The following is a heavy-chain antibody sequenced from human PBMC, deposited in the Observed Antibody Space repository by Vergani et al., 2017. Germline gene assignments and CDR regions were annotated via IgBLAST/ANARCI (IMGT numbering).Heavy chain of an antibody. CDR2: ISHTGSA. J-gene: IGHJ5*02. D-gene: IGHD3-9*01. CDR1: GDSIENDEFD. V-gene: IGHV4-31*03. CDR3: ARRAVYDPLTGKTNYFDP. Sequence: QVVLQESGPGLVKASQTLSLTCTLSGDSIENDEFDWSWLRHRPGKGLEWIGYISHTGSAYYNPSLKGRVTISVDTSKNQFSLMVNSVTDADTAVYYCARRAVYDPLTGKTNYFDPWGQGTLVTVSS.